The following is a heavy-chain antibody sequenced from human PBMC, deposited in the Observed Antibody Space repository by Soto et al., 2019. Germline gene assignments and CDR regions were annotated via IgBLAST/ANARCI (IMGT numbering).Heavy chain of an antibody. D-gene: IGHD2-8*01. CDR1: GDSVSSNSAA. Sequence: SQTLSLTCAVSGDSVSSNSAAWNWIRQSPSRGLEWLGRTYYRSKWYNDYAVSVKSRITINPDTSKNQFSLQLNSVTPEDTAVYYCARDCTNGVCYPSYHYGMDVWGQGTTVTVSS. J-gene: IGHJ6*02. V-gene: IGHV6-1*01. CDR2: TYYRSKWYN. CDR3: ARDCTNGVCYPSYHYGMDV.